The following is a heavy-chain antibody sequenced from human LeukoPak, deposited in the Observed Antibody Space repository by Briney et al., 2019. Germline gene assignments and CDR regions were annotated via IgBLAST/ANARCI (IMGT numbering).Heavy chain of an antibody. Sequence: GGSLRLSCAASGFTFSSYAMSWVRQASGKGLEWVSAMSGSGGSTYYADSVKGRFTISRDNSKNTLYLQMNSLRAEDTAVYYCAKAPQLWYLDYWGQGTLVTVSS. CDR3: AKAPQLWYLDY. D-gene: IGHD5-18*01. V-gene: IGHV3-23*01. CDR1: GFTFSSYA. CDR2: MSGSGGST. J-gene: IGHJ4*02.